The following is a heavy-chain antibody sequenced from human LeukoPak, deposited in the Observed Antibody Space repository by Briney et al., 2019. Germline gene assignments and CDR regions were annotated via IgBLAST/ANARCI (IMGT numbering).Heavy chain of an antibody. J-gene: IGHJ4*02. CDR2: INSDGSST. D-gene: IGHD6-19*01. CDR1: GFTFSSYW. CDR3: AREMAVAGNPLDY. Sequence: GGSLRLSCAASGFTFSSYWMHWVRQAPGKGLVWVSRINSDGSSTSYADSVKGRFTISRDNAKNTLYLQMSSLRAEDTAVYYCAREMAVAGNPLDYWGQGTLVTVSS. V-gene: IGHV3-74*01.